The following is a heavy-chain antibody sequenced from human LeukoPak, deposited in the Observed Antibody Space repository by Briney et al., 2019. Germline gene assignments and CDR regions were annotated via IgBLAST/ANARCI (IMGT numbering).Heavy chain of an antibody. D-gene: IGHD3-3*01. CDR1: GYAFTSYY. V-gene: IGHV1-46*01. J-gene: IGHJ4*02. CDR2: INPSGGST. Sequence: ASVKVSCKASGYAFTSYYMHWVRQAPGQGLEWMGKINPSGGSTSYAQKFQGRVTMTRDTSTSTVYMELSSLRSEDTAVYYCARASRDFWSGYRSNYFDYWGQGTLVTVSS. CDR3: ARASRDFWSGYRSNYFDY.